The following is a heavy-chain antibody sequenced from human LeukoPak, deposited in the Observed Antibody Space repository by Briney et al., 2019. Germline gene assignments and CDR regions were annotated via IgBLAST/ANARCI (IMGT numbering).Heavy chain of an antibody. CDR1: GGPISSYY. CDR3: AREKNYGDSYYFDY. D-gene: IGHD4-17*01. V-gene: IGHV4-59*01. CDR2: IYYSGST. Sequence: SETLSLTCTVSGGPISSYYWSWIQQPPGKGLEWIGYIYYSGSTNYNPSLKSRVTISVDTSKNQFSLKLSSVTAADTAVYYCAREKNYGDSYYFDYWGQGTLVTVSS. J-gene: IGHJ4*02.